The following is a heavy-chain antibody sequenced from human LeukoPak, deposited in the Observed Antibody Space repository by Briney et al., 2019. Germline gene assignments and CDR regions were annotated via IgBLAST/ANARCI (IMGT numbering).Heavy chain of an antibody. Sequence: ASVKVSCKASGYTFTSYYMHWVRQAPGQGLERMGIINPSGGSTSYAQKFQGRVTMTTDTSTSTAYMELRSLRSDDTAVYYCARDPFGIWGSWGQGTLVTVSS. V-gene: IGHV1-46*01. D-gene: IGHD3-16*01. CDR2: INPSGGST. CDR3: ARDPFGIWGS. J-gene: IGHJ5*02. CDR1: GYTFTSYY.